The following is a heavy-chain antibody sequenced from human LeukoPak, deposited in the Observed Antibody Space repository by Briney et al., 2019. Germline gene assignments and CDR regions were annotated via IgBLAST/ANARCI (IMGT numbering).Heavy chain of an antibody. Sequence: GGSLRLSCAASGFTVSSTYMTWVRQAPGKGLEWVSVIYSGGSTYYADSVKGRFTISRDNSKNTLYLQINILRAEDTAVYCCARGRYGDPYWYFDLWGRGTLVTVSS. D-gene: IGHD4-17*01. J-gene: IGHJ2*01. CDR3: ARGRYGDPYWYFDL. V-gene: IGHV3-53*01. CDR2: IYSGGST. CDR1: GFTVSSTY.